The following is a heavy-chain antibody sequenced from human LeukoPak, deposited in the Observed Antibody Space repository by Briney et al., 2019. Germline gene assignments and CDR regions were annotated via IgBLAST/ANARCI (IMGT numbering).Heavy chain of an antibody. Sequence: SETLSLTCTVSGGSISSSSYYWGWIRQPPGKGLEWIGSIYHSGSTYYNPSLKSRVTISVDTSKNQFSLKLSSVTAADTAVYYCANGYSSSWDYYYYGMDVWGQGTTVTVSS. CDR3: ANGYSSSWDYYYYGMDV. D-gene: IGHD6-13*01. J-gene: IGHJ6*02. V-gene: IGHV4-39*07. CDR2: IYHSGST. CDR1: GGSISSSSYY.